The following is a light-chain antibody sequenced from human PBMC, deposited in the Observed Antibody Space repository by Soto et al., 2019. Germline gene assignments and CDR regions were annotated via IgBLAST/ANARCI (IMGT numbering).Light chain of an antibody. V-gene: IGKV1-39*01. Sequence: DVRMTLSPSSLSASVGDTITITCRASRTINTYLNWFQQKPGEPPRLLIYGASTLHDGVPSRFSGSGSGADFTLTISGLQPEDLASYHCQQTYSDISFGGGTKV. CDR1: RTINTY. CDR2: GAS. CDR3: QQTYSDIS. J-gene: IGKJ4*01.